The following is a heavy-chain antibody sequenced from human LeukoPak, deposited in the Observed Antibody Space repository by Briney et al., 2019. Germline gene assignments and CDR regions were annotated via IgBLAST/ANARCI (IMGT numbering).Heavy chain of an antibody. CDR3: ARSSRVGVGAIAPSDY. D-gene: IGHD1-26*01. V-gene: IGHV3-23*01. CDR1: GFSSRDHY. CDR2: IGGSDSNT. Sequence: PGESLRLSCAASGFSSRDHYLSWIRQAPGKGLECVSAIGGSDSNTYYADSVAGRFTISRDNSKNTLFLQLNSLRAEDTAVYYCARSSRVGVGAIAPSDYWGQGTLVTVSS. J-gene: IGHJ4*02.